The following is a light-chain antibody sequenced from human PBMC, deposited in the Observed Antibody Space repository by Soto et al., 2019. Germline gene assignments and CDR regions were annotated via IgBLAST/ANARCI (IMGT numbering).Light chain of an antibody. CDR1: SSDVGSYNL. CDR2: EGS. CDR3: CSYAGSSTFV. Sequence: QYALTQPASVSGSPGQSITISCTGTSSDVGSYNLVSWYQQHPGKAPKLMIYEGSKRPSGVSNRFSGSKSGNTASLTISGLQAEDEADYYCCSYAGSSTFVFGTGTKLTVL. V-gene: IGLV2-23*01. J-gene: IGLJ1*01.